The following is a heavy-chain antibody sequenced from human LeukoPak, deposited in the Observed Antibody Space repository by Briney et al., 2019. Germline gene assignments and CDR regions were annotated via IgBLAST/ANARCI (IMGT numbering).Heavy chain of an antibody. D-gene: IGHD2-21*01. V-gene: IGHV1-2*02. J-gene: IGHJ4*02. CDR3: ARDICGGDNCQGFIIVY. CDR2: INPNSGGT. Sequence: ASVKVSCKASGYTFTGYYMHWVRQAPGQGLEWMGWINPNSGGTNYAQKFQGRVTMTRDTSISTAYMELSRLRSDDTAVYYCARDICGGDNCQGFIIVYWGQGTLVTVSS. CDR1: GYTFTGYY.